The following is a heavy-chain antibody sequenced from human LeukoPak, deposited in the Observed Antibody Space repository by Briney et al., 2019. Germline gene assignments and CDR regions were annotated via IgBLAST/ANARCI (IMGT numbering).Heavy chain of an antibody. V-gene: IGHV3-7*03. CDR3: ARDSHYDILTGSHDAFDI. CDR2: IKQDGSEK. J-gene: IGHJ3*02. Sequence: GGSLRLSCAASGFTFSSYWMSWVRQAPGKGLEWVANIKQDGSEKYYVDSVKGRFTISRDNAKNSLYLQINSLRAEDTAVYYCARDSHYDILTGSHDAFDIWGQGTMVTVSS. CDR1: GFTFSSYW. D-gene: IGHD3-9*01.